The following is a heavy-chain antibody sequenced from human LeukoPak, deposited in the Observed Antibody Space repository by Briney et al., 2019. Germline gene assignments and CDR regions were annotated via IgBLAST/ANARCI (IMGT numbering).Heavy chain of an antibody. CDR3: ASFERWELLY. V-gene: IGHV3-23*01. Sequence: GGSLRLSCAASGFTFSSYAMSWVRQAPGKGLEWVSAISGSGGSTYYADSAKGRFTISRDNSKNTLYLQMNSLRAEDTAVYYCASFERWELLYWGQGTLVTVSS. D-gene: IGHD1-26*01. CDR2: ISGSGGST. J-gene: IGHJ4*02. CDR1: GFTFSSYA.